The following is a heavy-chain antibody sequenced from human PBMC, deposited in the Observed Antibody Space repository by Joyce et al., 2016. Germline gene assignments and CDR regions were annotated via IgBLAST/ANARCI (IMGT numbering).Heavy chain of an antibody. CDR1: GYTFSDSY. D-gene: IGHD2-2*01. J-gene: IGHJ3*01. CDR2: INPDSGRT. Sequence: QVHLVQSGAEVKKPGASVKVSCKASGYTFSDSYIHWLRQAPGQGLKWMGRINPDSGRTIYVEKFQGRVTLTRDADISTVYMEFSRLRSDDTAVYFCARAPMPPYAFDVWGQGTLVTVSA. V-gene: IGHV1-2*06. CDR3: ARAPMPPYAFDV.